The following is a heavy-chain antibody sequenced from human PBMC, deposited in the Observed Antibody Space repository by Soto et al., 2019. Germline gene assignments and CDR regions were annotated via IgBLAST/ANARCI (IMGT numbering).Heavy chain of an antibody. CDR3: ARLSGGIASSYGLGTKYFDY. J-gene: IGHJ4*02. Sequence: PSETLSLTCAVYGGSFSGYYWSWIRQPPGKGLEWIGEINHSGSTNYNPSLKSRVTISVDTSKNQFSLKLSSVTAADTAVYYCARLSGGIASSYGLGTKYFDYWGQGTLVTVSS. D-gene: IGHD3-10*01. CDR1: GGSFSGYY. V-gene: IGHV4-34*01. CDR2: INHSGST.